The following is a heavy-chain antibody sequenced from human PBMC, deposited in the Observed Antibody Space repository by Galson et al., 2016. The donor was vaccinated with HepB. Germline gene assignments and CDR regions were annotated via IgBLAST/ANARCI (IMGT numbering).Heavy chain of an antibody. CDR1: AYSFTSYY. D-gene: IGHD6-6*01. V-gene: IGHV1-46*01. CDR3: ARDSARTSSLDY. J-gene: IGHJ4*02. CDR2: IDPSRGDT. Sequence: SVKVSCKASAYSFTSYYMHWVRQAPGQGLEWMGIIDPSRGDTSYSQKFQGRVNMTRDTSTSTVHMELSSLTREDTAVYYRARDSARTSSLDYWGQGTLVTVSS.